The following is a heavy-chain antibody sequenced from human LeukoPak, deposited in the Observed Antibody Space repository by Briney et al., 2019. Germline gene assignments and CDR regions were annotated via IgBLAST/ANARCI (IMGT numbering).Heavy chain of an antibody. CDR1: GGPFSGYY. D-gene: IGHD3-16*01. CDR3: ARVPYYDYVWGSYFGS. J-gene: IGHJ4*02. Sequence: PSETLSLTCAVYGGPFSGYYWSWIRQPPGKGLEWIGEINHSGSTNYNPSLKSRVTISVDTSKNQFSLKLSSVTAADTAVYYCARVPYYDYVWGSYFGSWGQGTLVTVSS. V-gene: IGHV4-34*01. CDR2: INHSGST.